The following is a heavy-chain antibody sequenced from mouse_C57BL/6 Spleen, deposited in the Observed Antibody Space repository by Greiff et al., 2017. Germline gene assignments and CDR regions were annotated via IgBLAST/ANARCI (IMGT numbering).Heavy chain of an antibody. CDR3: ARSPGSSYDYAMDY. V-gene: IGHV1-19*01. CDR1: GYTFTDYY. D-gene: IGHD1-1*01. J-gene: IGHJ4*01. Sequence: EVQLQQSGPVLVKPGASVKMSCKASGYTFTDYYMNWVKQSHVKSLEWIGVLNPYNGGTSYNQKFKGKATLTGDKSSSTAYMELNSLTSEDSAVYYCARSPGSSYDYAMDYWGQGTSVTVSS. CDR2: LNPYNGGT.